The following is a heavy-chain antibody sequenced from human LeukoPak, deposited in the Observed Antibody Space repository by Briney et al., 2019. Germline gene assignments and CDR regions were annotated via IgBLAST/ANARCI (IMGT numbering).Heavy chain of an antibody. Sequence: SETLSLTCTVLGVSISSYSWSWIRQPPGKGLEWIGFVHYTGSTNYNPSLKSRVTTSIDTSKNQFSLKVKSVTLADTAVYYCARVGSSSYWYFDLWGRGTLVTVSS. V-gene: IGHV4-59*01. CDR1: GVSISSYS. J-gene: IGHJ2*01. CDR2: VHYTGST. D-gene: IGHD1-26*01. CDR3: ARVGSSSYWYFDL.